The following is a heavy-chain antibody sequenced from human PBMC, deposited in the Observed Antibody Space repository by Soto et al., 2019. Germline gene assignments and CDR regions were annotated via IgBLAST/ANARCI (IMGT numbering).Heavy chain of an antibody. V-gene: IGHV1-2*02. CDR1: GYTFTGYY. CDR3: ARDVWQQLVHGWFDP. D-gene: IGHD6-13*01. CDR2: INPNSGGT. J-gene: IGHJ5*02. Sequence: ASVKGSCKASGYTFTGYYMHWVRQAPGQGLEWMGWINPNSGGTNYAQKFQGRVTMTRDTSISTAYMELSRLRSDDTAVYYCARDVWQQLVHGWFDPWGQGTLVTVSS.